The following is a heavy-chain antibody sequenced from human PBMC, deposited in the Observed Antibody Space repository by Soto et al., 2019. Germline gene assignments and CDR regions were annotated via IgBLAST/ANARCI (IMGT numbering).Heavy chain of an antibody. Sequence: ASVKVSCKASGYTFTSYGISWVRQAPGQGLEWMGWISAYNGNTNYAQKLQGRVTMTTDTSTSTAYMELRSLRSDDTAVYYCARYVGIAVAGLSAGWFDPWGQGTLVTVSP. J-gene: IGHJ5*02. CDR2: ISAYNGNT. CDR1: GYTFTSYG. V-gene: IGHV1-18*01. CDR3: ARYVGIAVAGLSAGWFDP. D-gene: IGHD6-19*01.